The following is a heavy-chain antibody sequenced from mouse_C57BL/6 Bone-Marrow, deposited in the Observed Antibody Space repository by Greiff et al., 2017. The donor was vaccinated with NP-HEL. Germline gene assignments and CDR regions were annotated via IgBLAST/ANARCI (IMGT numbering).Heavy chain of an antibody. J-gene: IGHJ2*01. D-gene: IGHD1-1*01. CDR3: ARWGVVVDY. CDR1: GYTFSSSW. V-gene: IGHV1-82*01. CDR2: IYPGDGDT. Sequence: QVQLQQSGPELVKPGASVKISCKASGYTFSSSWMHWVKQRPGKGLEWIGRIYPGDGDTNYNEKFKGQATMTADKASSTAYMQLSSLTSEDYAVNFCARWGVVVDYWGQGTTLTVSS.